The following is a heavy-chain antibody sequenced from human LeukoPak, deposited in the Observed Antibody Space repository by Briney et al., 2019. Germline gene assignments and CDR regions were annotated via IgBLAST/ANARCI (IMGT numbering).Heavy chain of an antibody. CDR2: MYYSGST. CDR3: ARRRVGIAAAGYGFWAWFDP. Sequence: SETLSLTCSVSGDSISSSGTYWGWIRQPPGKGLEWIGSMYYSGSTNYNPSLKSRVTISVDTSKNQFSLKLSSVTAADTAVYYCARRRVGIAAAGYGFWAWFDPWGQGTLVTVSS. V-gene: IGHV4-39*07. J-gene: IGHJ5*02. CDR1: GDSISSSGTY. D-gene: IGHD6-13*01.